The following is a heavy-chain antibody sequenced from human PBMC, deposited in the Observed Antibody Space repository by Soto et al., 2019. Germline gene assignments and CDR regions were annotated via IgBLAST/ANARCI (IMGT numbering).Heavy chain of an antibody. V-gene: IGHV4-30-2*01. CDR2: IYHSGST. CDR1: GGSISSGGYS. Sequence: QLQLQESGSGLVKPSQTLSLTCAVSGGSISSGGYSWSWIRQPPGKGLEWIGYIYHSGSTYYNPSLKSRVTISLDTTQNQSALKLSSVSAAETDVYYSARVPGPWGQGTLATVSS. J-gene: IGHJ5*02. CDR3: ARVPGP.